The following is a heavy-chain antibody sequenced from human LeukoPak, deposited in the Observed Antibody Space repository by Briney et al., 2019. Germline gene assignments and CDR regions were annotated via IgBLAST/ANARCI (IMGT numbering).Heavy chain of an antibody. J-gene: IGHJ6*02. Sequence: ASVKVSFKASGYTFTSYGISWVRQAPGQGLEWMGWISAYNGSTNYAQKLQGRVTMTTDTSTSTAYMELRSLRSDDTAVYYCARDSPFRDAVAGGTNYYYGMDVWGQGTTVTVSS. D-gene: IGHD6-19*01. V-gene: IGHV1-18*01. CDR2: ISAYNGST. CDR1: GYTFTSYG. CDR3: ARDSPFRDAVAGGTNYYYGMDV.